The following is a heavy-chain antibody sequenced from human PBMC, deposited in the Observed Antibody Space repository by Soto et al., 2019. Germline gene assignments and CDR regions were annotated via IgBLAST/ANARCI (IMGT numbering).Heavy chain of an antibody. CDR2: IYSGGST. J-gene: IGHJ4*02. D-gene: IGHD3-22*01. Sequence: VGSLRLSCAASGFTVSSNYMSWVRQAPGKGLEWVSVIYSGGSTYYADSVKGRFTISRDNSKNTLYLQMNSLRAEDTAVYYCARVTGTYYYDSSGPHPPYYFDYWGQGTLVTVSS. V-gene: IGHV3-66*01. CDR3: ARVTGTYYYDSSGPHPPYYFDY. CDR1: GFTVSSNY.